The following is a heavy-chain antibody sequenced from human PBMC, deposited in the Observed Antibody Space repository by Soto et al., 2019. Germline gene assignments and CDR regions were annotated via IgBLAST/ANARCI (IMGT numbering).Heavy chain of an antibody. CDR1: GFSFSNYA. CDR2: ISDIGGNT. J-gene: IGHJ4*02. Sequence: GGSLRLSCSVSGFSFSNYAMTWVRQAPGKGLEWVSSISDIGGNTYYADSVKGRFTISRDNSKNTLFLQMNSLRAEDTAVYYCAREYSSAWKTSDYWGQGT. V-gene: IGHV3-23*01. CDR3: AREYSSAWKTSDY. D-gene: IGHD6-19*01.